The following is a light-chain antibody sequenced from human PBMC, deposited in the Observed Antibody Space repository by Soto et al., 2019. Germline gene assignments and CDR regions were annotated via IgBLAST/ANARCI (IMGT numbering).Light chain of an antibody. CDR2: AVS. V-gene: IGLV2-14*01. CDR3: RSYTSDSCYV. CDR1: SSDVGLYDY. Sequence: QSLLTQPASVSGSSGRSITISCTGTSSDVGLYDYVSWYQQHPGKAPQLMIYAVSNRPSGVSNRFSASKSGNTASLFISGLQDEDDADYYCRSYTSDSCYVFGPGNKVTV. J-gene: IGLJ1*01.